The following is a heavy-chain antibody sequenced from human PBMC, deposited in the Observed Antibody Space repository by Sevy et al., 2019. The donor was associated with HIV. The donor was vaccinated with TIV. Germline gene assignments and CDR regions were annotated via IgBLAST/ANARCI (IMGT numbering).Heavy chain of an antibody. CDR2: IENHGSTT. Sequence: GGSLRLSCAASGFTFSSYWMHWVRQAPGKGLVWVSRIENHGSTTSYADSVKGRFTISRDNAKNTVYLQMNSLRAEDTAVYYCARDHTDKFSPGDDFDYWGQGILVTVSS. CDR3: ARDHTDKFSPGDDFDY. CDR1: GFTFSSYW. D-gene: IGHD3-16*01. J-gene: IGHJ4*02. V-gene: IGHV3-74*01.